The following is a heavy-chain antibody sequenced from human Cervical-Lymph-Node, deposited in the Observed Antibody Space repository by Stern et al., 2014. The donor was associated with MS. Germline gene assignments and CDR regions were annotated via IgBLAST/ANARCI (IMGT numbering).Heavy chain of an antibody. Sequence: EVPLLESGGGLVQPGGSLRLSCAASGFSFSDFYMDWVRQAPGEGLEWVCRSRNTAKRYTTDYSASVKGIFTIARDESKNSLYLQMNSLKTEDTAVYYCSRDSSGDYWGPGTLVTVSS. CDR1: GFSFSDFY. V-gene: IGHV3-72*01. CDR3: SRDSSGDY. J-gene: IGHJ4*02. CDR2: SRNTAKRYTT.